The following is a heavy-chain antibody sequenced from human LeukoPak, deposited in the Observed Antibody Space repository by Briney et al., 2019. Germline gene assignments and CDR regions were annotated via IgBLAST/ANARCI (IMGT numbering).Heavy chain of an antibody. J-gene: IGHJ4*02. CDR1: GGSISSGDYY. CDR3: ARGPHDFWSGYSPVDY. Sequence: SETLSLTCTVSGGSISSGDYYWSWIRQPPGKGLGWIGYIYYSGSTYYNPSLKSRVTISVDTSKNQFSLKLSSVTAADTAVYYCARGPHDFWSGYSPVDYWGQGTLVTVSS. V-gene: IGHV4-30-4*08. D-gene: IGHD3-3*01. CDR2: IYYSGST.